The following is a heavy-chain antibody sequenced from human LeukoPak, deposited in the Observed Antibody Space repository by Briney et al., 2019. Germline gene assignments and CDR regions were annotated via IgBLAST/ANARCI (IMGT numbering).Heavy chain of an antibody. V-gene: IGHV3-21*01. Sequence: PGGALRLSCAASGCSFSDFSMSWVRQAPGKGLEWVSSISGSGDFTYYAESLKGRFTISRDNAKKSLYLQMDSLRAEDTAVYYCAGDIRSTTYQAYWGQGTLITVSS. CDR1: GCSFSDFS. CDR2: ISGSGDFT. CDR3: AGDIRSTTYQAY. D-gene: IGHD2-2*01. J-gene: IGHJ4*02.